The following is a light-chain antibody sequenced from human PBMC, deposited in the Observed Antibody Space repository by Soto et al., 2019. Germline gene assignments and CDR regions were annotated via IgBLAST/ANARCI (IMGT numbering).Light chain of an antibody. Sequence: DIQMTQSPSTLSASVGDTVTITCRASQSISNWLAWYQQKPGQAPKLLIHKASTLVSGVTSRFSGSGSGTEFTLTISTLQPDDFATFYCQQDDRFPYTFGQGTKLEIK. CDR1: QSISNW. V-gene: IGKV1-5*03. CDR2: KAS. J-gene: IGKJ2*01. CDR3: QQDDRFPYT.